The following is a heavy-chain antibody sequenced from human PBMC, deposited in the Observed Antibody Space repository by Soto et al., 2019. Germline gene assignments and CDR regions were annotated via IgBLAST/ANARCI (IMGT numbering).Heavy chain of an antibody. J-gene: IGHJ5*02. V-gene: IGHV1-46*01. Sequence: QVQLVQSGTEVKKPGASMKISCKASGFTFTNYYMHWVRQAPGQGLEWMGILNPTDGTTTYAEKFRGRVTRTRDTSTSTVYLELSSLTSEDTAVFYCARAPPNDGWFDPWGQGTLVIVSS. CDR2: LNPTDGTT. CDR3: ARAPPNDGWFDP. D-gene: IGHD1-1*01. CDR1: GFTFTNYY.